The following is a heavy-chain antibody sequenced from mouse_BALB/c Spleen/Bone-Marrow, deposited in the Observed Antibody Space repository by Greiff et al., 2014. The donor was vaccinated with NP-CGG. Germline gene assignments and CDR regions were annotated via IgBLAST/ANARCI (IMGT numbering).Heavy chain of an antibody. CDR2: IWAGGST. Sequence: VQLVESGPGLVAPSQSLSITFTVSGFSLTSYGVHWVRQPPGKGLEWLGVIWAGGSTNYNSALMSGLSISKDNSKSQVFLKMNSLQTDDTAMYYCARVYLWYFDVWGAGTTVTVSS. CDR1: GFSLTSYG. CDR3: ARVYLWYFDV. D-gene: IGHD2-3*01. J-gene: IGHJ1*01. V-gene: IGHV2-9*02.